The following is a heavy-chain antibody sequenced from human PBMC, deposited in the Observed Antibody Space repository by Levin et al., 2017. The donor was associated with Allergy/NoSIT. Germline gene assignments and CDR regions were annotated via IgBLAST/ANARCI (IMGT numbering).Heavy chain of an antibody. D-gene: IGHD4-23*01. CDR3: AKVGGAGHFDY. J-gene: IGHJ4*02. CDR1: GGSISPYY. CDR2: VYYSGST. Sequence: GSLRLSCTVSGGSISPYYWSWIRQPPGQGLEYIGYVYYSGSTNYNPSLKSRVTISVDTSKNQFSLNLSSVTAADTAMYYCAKVGGAGHFDYWGQGTLVTVSS. V-gene: IGHV4-59*01.